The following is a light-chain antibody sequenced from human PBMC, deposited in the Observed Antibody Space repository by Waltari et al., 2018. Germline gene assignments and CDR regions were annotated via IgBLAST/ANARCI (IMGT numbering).Light chain of an antibody. Sequence: QSALTQPPSVSGSPGQSVTISCTGTSSDIGTYNRVSWYQQPPGTAPKLMLYEVNNRPSGVPDRFSGSKSCNTASLTISGLQAEDEADYYCSSYARNTYVFGTGTKVTVL. V-gene: IGLV2-18*02. CDR3: SSYARNTYV. CDR2: EVN. J-gene: IGLJ1*01. CDR1: SSDIGTYNR.